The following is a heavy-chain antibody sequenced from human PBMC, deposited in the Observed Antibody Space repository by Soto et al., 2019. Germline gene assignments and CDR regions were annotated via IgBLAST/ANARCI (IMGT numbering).Heavy chain of an antibody. V-gene: IGHV3-23*01. J-gene: IGHJ4*02. Sequence: GGSLRLSCAASGFTFSSYAMSWVRQAPGKGLEWVSAISGSGGSTYYADSVKGRFTISRDNSKNTLYLQMNSLRAEDTAVYNCAKEPNYYDSSGYYYGLLYYFDYWGQGTLVTVSS. CDR2: ISGSGGST. CDR1: GFTFSSYA. CDR3: AKEPNYYDSSGYYYGLLYYFDY. D-gene: IGHD3-22*01.